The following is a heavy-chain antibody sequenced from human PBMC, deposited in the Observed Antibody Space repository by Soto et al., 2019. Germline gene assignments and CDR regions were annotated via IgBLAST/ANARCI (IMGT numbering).Heavy chain of an antibody. CDR1: GFTFSSYA. CDR2: ISGSGGST. CDR3: AKDFLRYFDSIGYYDKRDAEFDY. J-gene: IGHJ4*02. D-gene: IGHD3-9*01. V-gene: IGHV3-23*01. Sequence: GGSLRLSCAASGFTFSSYAMSWVRQAPGKGLEWVSAISGSGGSTYYADSVKGRFTISRDNSKNTLYLQMNSLRAEDTAVYYCAKDFLRYFDSIGYYDKRDAEFDYWGQGTLVTVSS.